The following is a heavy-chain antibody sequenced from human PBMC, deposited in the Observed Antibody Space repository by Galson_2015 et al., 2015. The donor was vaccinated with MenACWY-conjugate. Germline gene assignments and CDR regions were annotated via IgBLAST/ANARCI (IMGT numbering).Heavy chain of an antibody. D-gene: IGHD1-26*01. Sequence: QSGAEVKKPGESLKISCKGSGYNFITYWIGWVRQMPGKGLEWVGLISPIDSKTRYSPAFEGHVTISADKSSTTAYLQWSSLRASDPAIYYCAEHSGSCSLFAFWGQGTLVTVSS. CDR3: AEHSGSCSLFAF. CDR1: GYNFITYW. J-gene: IGHJ4*02. V-gene: IGHV5-51*01. CDR2: ISPIDSKT.